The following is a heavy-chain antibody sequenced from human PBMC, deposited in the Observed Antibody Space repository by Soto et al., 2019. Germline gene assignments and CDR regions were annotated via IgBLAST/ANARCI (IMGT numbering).Heavy chain of an antibody. CDR3: AKQVLVRGGLFKSAHADY. CDR2: IAFDGTNK. D-gene: IGHD2-8*02. V-gene: IGHV3-30*18. CDR1: GFTLSRYG. Sequence: GGSLRVSCAASGFTLSRYGMHWVRQAPGKGLEWVAIIAFDGTNKYYADSVKGRFTISRDNSKNTLYLHMNSLRPEDTAVYYCAKQVLVRGGLFKSAHADYWGQGTLVTVSS. J-gene: IGHJ4*02.